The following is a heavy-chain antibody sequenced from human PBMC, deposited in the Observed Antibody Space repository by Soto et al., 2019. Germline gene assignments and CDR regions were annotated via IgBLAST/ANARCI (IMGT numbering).Heavy chain of an antibody. Sequence: SETLSLTCAVYGGSFSGYYWSWIRQPPGKGLEWIGEINHSGSTNYNPSLKSRVTISVDTSKNQFSLKLSSVTAADTAVYYCARTYGSGSYQFPHDAFDIWGQGTMVTVSS. V-gene: IGHV4-34*01. J-gene: IGHJ3*02. D-gene: IGHD3-10*01. CDR2: INHSGST. CDR1: GGSFSGYY. CDR3: ARTYGSGSYQFPHDAFDI.